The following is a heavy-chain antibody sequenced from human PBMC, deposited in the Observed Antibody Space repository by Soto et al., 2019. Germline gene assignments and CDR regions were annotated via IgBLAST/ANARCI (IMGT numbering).Heavy chain of an antibody. D-gene: IGHD3-16*01. CDR1: GGAINSDYYY. J-gene: IGHJ6*02. Sequence: QLQLQESGPGLVKPSETLSLTCTVSGGAINSDYYYWGRVRQPPGKGLEWIGTTYYSGGTFYNPSLRSRVTISVDTSKNQYSLKLSSVTAADTAVFYCARHIRHLGGWSYYYYGLDVWGPGTTVTVSS. CDR2: TYYSGGT. V-gene: IGHV4-39*01. CDR3: ARHIRHLGGWSYYYYGLDV.